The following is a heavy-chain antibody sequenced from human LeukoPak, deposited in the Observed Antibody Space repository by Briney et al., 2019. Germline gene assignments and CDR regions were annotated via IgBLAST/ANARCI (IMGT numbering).Heavy chain of an antibody. J-gene: IGHJ3*02. CDR1: VGSFSDYY. CDR2: ISHSGST. Sequence: PSETLSLTCAVYVGSFSDYYWSWIRQPPGKGLEWIGEISHSGSTNYNPSLKSRVTTSVDTSRNQFSLKLTSMTAADTAIYYCARGRKYCGGDCFRAFDIWGQGTMVTVSS. V-gene: IGHV4-34*01. D-gene: IGHD2-21*02. CDR3: ARGRKYCGGDCFRAFDI.